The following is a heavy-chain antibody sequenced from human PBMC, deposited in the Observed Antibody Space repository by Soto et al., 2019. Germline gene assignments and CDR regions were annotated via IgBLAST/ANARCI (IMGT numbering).Heavy chain of an antibody. CDR2: IKSKTDGGTT. J-gene: IGHJ6*02. V-gene: IGHV3-15*01. Sequence: GGSLRLSCAASGFTFSNAWMSWVRQAPGKGLEWVGRIKSKTDGGTTDYAAPVKGRFTISRDDSKNTLYLQMNSLKTEDTAVYYCTTGPTIFGVVTPDYYYGMDVWGQGTTVTVSS. CDR1: GFTFSNAW. CDR3: TTGPTIFGVVTPDYYYGMDV. D-gene: IGHD3-3*01.